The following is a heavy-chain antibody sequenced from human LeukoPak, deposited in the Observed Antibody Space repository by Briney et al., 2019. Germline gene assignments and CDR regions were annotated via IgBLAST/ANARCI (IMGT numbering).Heavy chain of an antibody. V-gene: IGHV3-30*18. CDR2: VSYDGTKK. J-gene: IGHJ4*02. D-gene: IGHD1-1*01. Sequence: GRSLRLSCAASGXTFSSYGMQWVRQAPGKGLEWVAVVSYDGTKKYYTDSVKGRLTISRDNSKNTLDLQMNSLRTEDTAMYYCAKEATGRTSSHFDYWGQGTLVTVSA. CDR3: AKEATGRTSSHFDY. CDR1: GXTFSSYG.